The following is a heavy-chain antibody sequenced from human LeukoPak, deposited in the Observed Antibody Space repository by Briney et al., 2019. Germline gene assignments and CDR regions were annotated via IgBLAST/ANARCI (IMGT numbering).Heavy chain of an antibody. CDR2: IIPILGIA. J-gene: IGHJ5*02. CDR3: ARVSGGNSGNNWFDP. D-gene: IGHD4-23*01. CDR1: GGTFSSYT. Sequence: SVKVSCKASGGTFSSYTISWVRQAPGQGLEWMGRIIPILGIANYAQKFQGRVTITADKSTSTAYMELSSLRSEDTAVYCCARVSGGNSGNNWFDPWGQGTLVTVSS. V-gene: IGHV1-69*02.